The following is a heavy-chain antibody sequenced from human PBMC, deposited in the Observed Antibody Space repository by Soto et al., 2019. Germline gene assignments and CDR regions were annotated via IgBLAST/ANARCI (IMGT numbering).Heavy chain of an antibody. CDR2: ISGSGGST. CDR3: ARYYDFGRGYYAFDI. Sequence: PGGSLRLSCAASGFTFSSYAMSWVRQAPGKGLEWVSAISGSGGSTYYADSVKGRFTISRDNSKNTLYLQMNSLRAEDTAVYYCARYYDFGRGYYAFDIWGQGTVVTVSS. J-gene: IGHJ3*02. D-gene: IGHD3-3*01. V-gene: IGHV3-23*01. CDR1: GFTFSSYA.